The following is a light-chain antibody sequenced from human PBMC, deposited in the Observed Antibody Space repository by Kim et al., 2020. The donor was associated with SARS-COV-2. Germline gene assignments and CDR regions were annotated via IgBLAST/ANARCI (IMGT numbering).Light chain of an antibody. Sequence: SYELTQPPSVSVAPGKTARITCGGNNIGSKSVHWYQQKPGQAPVLVIYYDSDRPSGIPERFSGSTSGNTATLTISRVEAGDEAAYYCQVWDSSSDHSVV. J-gene: IGLJ2*01. CDR1: NIGSKS. CDR2: YDS. CDR3: QVWDSSSDHSVV. V-gene: IGLV3-21*04.